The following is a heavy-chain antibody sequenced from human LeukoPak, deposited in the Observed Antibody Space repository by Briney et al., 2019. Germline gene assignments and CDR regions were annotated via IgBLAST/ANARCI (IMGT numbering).Heavy chain of an antibody. J-gene: IGHJ4*02. CDR2: FDPEDGET. CDR1: GYTLTELS. Sequence: ASVKVSCKVSGYTLTELSMHWVRQAPGKGLEWMGGFDPEDGETIYAQKFQGRVTITRDTSASTAYMELSSLRSEDTAVYYCARQTVRGVFDYWGQGTLVTVSS. V-gene: IGHV1-24*01. D-gene: IGHD3-10*01. CDR3: ARQTVRGVFDY.